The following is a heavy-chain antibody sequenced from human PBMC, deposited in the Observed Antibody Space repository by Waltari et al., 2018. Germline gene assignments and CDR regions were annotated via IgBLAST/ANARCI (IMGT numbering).Heavy chain of an antibody. Sequence: GQTGEDGGGVGQPGRTGRRAGSASGGTGRNQGMQGVRQAPGKGLEWVAVMSYDGSNKYYVDSVKGRFTISRDNSKNTLYLQFSSLRAEDTAVYYCAKGGVSSNPQRNYFDSWGQGTLVTVSS. CDR1: GGTGRNQG. D-gene: IGHD6-13*01. CDR3: AKGGVSSNPQRNYFDS. V-gene: IGHV3-30*18. CDR2: MSYDGSNK. J-gene: IGHJ4*02.